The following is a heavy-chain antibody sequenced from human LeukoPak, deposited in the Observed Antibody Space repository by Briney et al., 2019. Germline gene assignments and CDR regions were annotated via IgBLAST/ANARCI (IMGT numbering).Heavy chain of an antibody. V-gene: IGHV3-23*01. CDR3: AKEGSSGFYFFDY. Sequence: PGGSLRLSCTASGFTFSSYAMSWVRQAPGKGLEWVSVISGSGGSTYYADSVKGRFTISRDNSKNTLYLQMNSLRAEDTAVYYCAKEGSSGFYFFDYWGQGTLVTVSS. CDR1: GFTFSSYA. J-gene: IGHJ4*02. D-gene: IGHD3-22*01. CDR2: ISGSGGST.